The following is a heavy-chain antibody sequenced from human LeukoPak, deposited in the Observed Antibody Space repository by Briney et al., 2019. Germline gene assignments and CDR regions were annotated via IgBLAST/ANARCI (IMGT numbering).Heavy chain of an antibody. J-gene: IGHJ4*02. CDR3: ANDLRLGGRGPEN. CDR2: INQDGSET. Sequence: PGGSLRLSCAASGFTFSAHRMSWVRQAPGKGLEWVADINQDGSETYHVASMKGRFTISRDNAKNSLYLQMNSLRAEDTAVYFCANDLRLGGRGPENWGQGTLVTVSS. V-gene: IGHV3-7*05. D-gene: IGHD3-16*01. CDR1: GFTFSAHR.